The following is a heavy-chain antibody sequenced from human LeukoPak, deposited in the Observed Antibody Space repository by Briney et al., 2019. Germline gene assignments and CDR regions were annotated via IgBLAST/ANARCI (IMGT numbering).Heavy chain of an antibody. V-gene: IGHV3-23*01. CDR3: AKGGYGGNSPSDV. CDR1: GFTFSSYA. Sequence: PGGSLRLSCAASGFTFSSYAMSWVRQAPGKGLEWVSVISGSGGGTYYADSVKGRFTISRDNSKNTLYLQMNSLRAEDTAVYYCAKGGYGGNSPSDVWGQGTTVTVSS. J-gene: IGHJ6*02. CDR2: ISGSGGGT. D-gene: IGHD4-23*01.